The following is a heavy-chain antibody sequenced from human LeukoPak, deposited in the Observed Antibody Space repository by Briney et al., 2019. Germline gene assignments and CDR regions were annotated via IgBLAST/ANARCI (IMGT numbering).Heavy chain of an antibody. J-gene: IGHJ4*02. CDR1: AFTVSSNY. D-gene: IGHD5-12*01. V-gene: IGHV3-66*01. Sequence: GGSMRLSCAASAFTVSSNYMSWVRQAQRKGLEWVSVIYSGGSTYYADSVKGRFTISRDNSKNTLYLQMNSLRAEDTAGYYGARGYSGYALFNYWGQGTLVTVSS. CDR2: IYSGGST. CDR3: ARGYSGYALFNY.